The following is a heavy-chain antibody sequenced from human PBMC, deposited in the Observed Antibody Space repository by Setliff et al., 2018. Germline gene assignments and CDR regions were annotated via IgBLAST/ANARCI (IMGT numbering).Heavy chain of an antibody. V-gene: IGHV1-2*02. CDR1: GYTFTGYY. J-gene: IGHJ5*02. D-gene: IGHD1-26*01. Sequence: ASVKVSCKASGYTFTGYYMHWVRQAPGQGLEWMGWINPDSGDTHSAQKFQGRVTMTRDTSINTAYMELGSLTSDDTAFYYCVRSGKFGMRFWFDQWGQGTLVTVSS. CDR2: INPDSGDT. CDR3: VRSGKFGMRFWFDQ.